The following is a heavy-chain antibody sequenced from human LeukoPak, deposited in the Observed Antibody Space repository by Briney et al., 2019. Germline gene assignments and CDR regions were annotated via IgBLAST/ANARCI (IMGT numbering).Heavy chain of an antibody. CDR2: IIPILGIA. D-gene: IGHD2-15*01. CDR3: ARATSSYCSGGSCWGYFDY. CDR1: GGTFSSYA. J-gene: IGHJ4*02. Sequence: ASVKVSCKASGGTFSSYAISWVRQAPGQGLEWMGRIIPILGIANYAQKFQGRVTITADKSTSTAYMELSSLRSEDTAVYYCARATSSYCSGGSCWGYFDYWGQGTLVTVSS. V-gene: IGHV1-69*04.